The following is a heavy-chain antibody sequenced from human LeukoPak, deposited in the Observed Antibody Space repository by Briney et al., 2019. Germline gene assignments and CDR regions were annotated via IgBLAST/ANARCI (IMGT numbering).Heavy chain of an antibody. CDR3: ARQGSSWYYFDY. CDR1: GDSISSGDYY. D-gene: IGHD6-13*01. Sequence: SETLSLTCTVSGDSISSGDYYWSWIRQPAGKGLEWIGRISTSGSTNYNPSLNSRVTMSVHTSKNHFSLKLSSVTAADTAVYYCARQGSSWYYFDYWGQGTLVTVSS. V-gene: IGHV4-61*02. J-gene: IGHJ4*02. CDR2: ISTSGST.